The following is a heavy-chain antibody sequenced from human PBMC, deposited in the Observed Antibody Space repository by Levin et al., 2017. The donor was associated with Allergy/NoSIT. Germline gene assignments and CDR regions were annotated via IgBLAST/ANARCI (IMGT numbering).Heavy chain of an antibody. J-gene: IGHJ5*02. D-gene: IGHD4-17*01. CDR3: ARKATFTVTSWFDP. Sequence: SETLSLTCAVSGGSISSNNWWTWVRQPPGKGLEWIGEIYHSGFTNYNPSLKSRATISVDKSKNQFSLKLRSVTAADTAVYYCARKATFTVTSWFDPWGQGTLVTVSS. CDR1: GGSISSNNW. CDR2: IYHSGFT. V-gene: IGHV4-4*02.